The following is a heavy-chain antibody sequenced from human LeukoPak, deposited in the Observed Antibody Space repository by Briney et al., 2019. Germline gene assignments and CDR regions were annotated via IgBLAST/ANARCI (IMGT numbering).Heavy chain of an antibody. D-gene: IGHD1-1*01. CDR3: ARGVDDGPVPVSFDY. CDR2: IYYSGST. Sequence: SETLSLTCTVSGGTISSYYWSWIRQPPGKGLEWIGYIYYSGSTNYNPSLKSRVTISVDTSKNQFSLKLSSVTAADTAVYYGARGVDDGPVPVSFDYWSQGTLVTVSS. J-gene: IGHJ4*02. V-gene: IGHV4-59*01. CDR1: GGTISSYY.